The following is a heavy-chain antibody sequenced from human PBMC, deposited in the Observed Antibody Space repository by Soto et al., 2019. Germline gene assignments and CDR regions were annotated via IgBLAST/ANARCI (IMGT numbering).Heavy chain of an antibody. D-gene: IGHD2-8*02. CDR3: ARGDPLNYGSYPYWHYYGMDV. J-gene: IGHJ6*02. Sequence: AGGSLRLSWAASGVSVKISDVHWARQAPGKGLEWVSVITTTGDTYYAASVKGRFTISRENAENSLYLQMNSLRAEDAAVYYCARGDPLNYGSYPYWHYYGMDVWGRGTTVTVSS. V-gene: IGHV3-13*01. CDR2: ITTTGDT. CDR1: GVSVKISD.